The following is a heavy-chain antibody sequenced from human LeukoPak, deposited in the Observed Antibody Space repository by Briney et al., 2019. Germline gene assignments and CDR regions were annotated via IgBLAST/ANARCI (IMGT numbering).Heavy chain of an antibody. J-gene: IGHJ4*02. V-gene: IGHV3-30-3*01. Sequence: GGSLRLSCAASGFTFSSYAMHWVRQAPGKGLEWVAVISYDGSNKYYADSVKGRFTISRDNSKNTLYPQMNSLRAEDTAVYYCAREGVSSSSTPPYYFDYWGQGTLVTVSS. CDR3: AREGVSSSSTPPYYFDY. CDR1: GFTFSSYA. CDR2: ISYDGSNK. D-gene: IGHD6-6*01.